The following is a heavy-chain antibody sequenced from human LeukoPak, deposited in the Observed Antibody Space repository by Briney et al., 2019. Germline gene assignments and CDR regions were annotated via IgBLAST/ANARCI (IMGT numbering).Heavy chain of an antibody. J-gene: IGHJ5*02. CDR2: IYSDGTT. Sequence: GGSLRLSCVVSGLTVSNNYMSWVRQAPGKGLEWVSVIYSDGTTRNSDSVKGRFTISRDNSKNTVYLQMDSLRAEDTAVYYCARDKDAWGQGTLVTVSS. CDR1: GLTVSNNY. CDR3: ARDKDA. V-gene: IGHV3-66*01.